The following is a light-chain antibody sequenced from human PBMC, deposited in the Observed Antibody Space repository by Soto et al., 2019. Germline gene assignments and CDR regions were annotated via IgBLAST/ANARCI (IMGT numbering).Light chain of an antibody. CDR2: GAS. CDR1: QSVGSN. J-gene: IGKJ1*01. Sequence: EIVMTQSPATLSVSPGERATLSCRASQSVGSNLAWYQLKPGQAPRLLIYGASTRATGIPARFSGSRSGTDFTLTIISLQSEDFAIYICQQYNNWPPDRTFGQGTKVEIK. V-gene: IGKV3-15*01. CDR3: QQYNNWPPDRT.